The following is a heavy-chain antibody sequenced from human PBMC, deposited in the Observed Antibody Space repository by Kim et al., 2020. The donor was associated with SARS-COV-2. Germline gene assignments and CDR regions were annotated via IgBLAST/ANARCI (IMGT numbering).Heavy chain of an antibody. V-gene: IGHV1-18*04. CDR3: ARVWRIAAPGYYYFEN. Sequence: ASVKVSCKASGYTFTSYGVSWVRQAPGQGLEWMGWISAYNGDTNYAQKFQGRVIMTTDTSTSTAYMELRSLRSDDTAVYYCARVWRIAAPGYYYFENWGQGSLVTVSS. CDR2: ISAYNGDT. J-gene: IGHJ4*02. CDR1: GYTFTSYG. D-gene: IGHD6-13*01.